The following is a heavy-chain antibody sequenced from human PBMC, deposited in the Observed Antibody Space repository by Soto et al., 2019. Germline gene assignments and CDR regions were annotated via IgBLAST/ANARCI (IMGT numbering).Heavy chain of an antibody. CDR2: ISYTGST. V-gene: IGHV4-59*01. J-gene: IGHJ4*02. D-gene: IGHD6-19*01. CDR3: AREGNGWYYSDY. Sequence: SETLSLTCTVSGGSITSFYWSWIRQTPGKGLEWIGHISYTGSTNYNPPLKSRVTIAVDTSKNQFSLNLTSVTAADTAVYYCAREGNGWYYSDYWGQGALVTVSS. CDR1: GGSITSFY.